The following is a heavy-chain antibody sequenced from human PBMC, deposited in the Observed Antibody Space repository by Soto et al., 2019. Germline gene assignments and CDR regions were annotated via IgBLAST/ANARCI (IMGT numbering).Heavy chain of an antibody. V-gene: IGHV1-69*01. CDR3: ATAPSGYDSNCDFDY. D-gene: IGHD5-12*01. Sequence: QVQLVQSGAEVKKPGSSVKVSCKASGDTFNNYALSWVRQAPGQGLEWLGWIIPLFTTTNYPQKFQDRVTITAEESTRTFYMELNSLTSQDTAVYFFATAPSGYDSNCDFDYWGQGTLVTVSS. CDR2: IIPLFTTT. CDR1: GDTFNNYA. J-gene: IGHJ4*02.